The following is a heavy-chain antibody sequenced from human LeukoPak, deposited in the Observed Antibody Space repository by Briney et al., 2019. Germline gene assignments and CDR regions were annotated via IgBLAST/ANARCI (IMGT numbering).Heavy chain of an antibody. J-gene: IGHJ1*01. V-gene: IGHV3-21*01. Sequence: GGSLRLSCAASGFTFSSYSMNWVRQAPGKGLEWVSSIDFTSSYIYNADSVKGPFATSRDTAKNSLDLQMNSLKVEDTAVYSCATPAAGPGAEYSLYWGQGPLVIVS. CDR1: GFTFSSYS. CDR3: ATPAAGPGAEYSLY. D-gene: IGHD6-13*01. CDR2: IDFTSSYI.